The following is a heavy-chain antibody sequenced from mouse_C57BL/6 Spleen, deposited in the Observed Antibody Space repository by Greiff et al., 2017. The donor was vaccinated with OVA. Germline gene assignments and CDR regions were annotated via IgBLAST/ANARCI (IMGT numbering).Heavy chain of an antibody. CDR3: ASLYGNYDWYFDV. CDR2: IWTGGGT. CDR1: GFSLTSYA. Sequence: QVQLQQSGPGLVAPSQSLYITCTVSGFSLTSYAISWVRQPPGKGLEWLGVIWTGGGTNYNSALKSRLSISKDNSKSQVFLKMNSLQTDDTARYYCASLYGNYDWYFDVWGTGTTVTVSS. J-gene: IGHJ1*03. D-gene: IGHD2-1*01. V-gene: IGHV2-9-1*01.